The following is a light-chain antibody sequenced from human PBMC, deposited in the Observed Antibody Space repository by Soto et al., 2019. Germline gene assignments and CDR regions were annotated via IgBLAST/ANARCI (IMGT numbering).Light chain of an antibody. J-gene: IGLJ1*01. V-gene: IGLV2-14*03. CDR2: DVS. Sequence: QSALTQPASVSGSPGQPITISCTGTSSDVGGSNYVSWYQQHPGKAPKLMIYDVSNRPSGVSNRFSGSKSGNTASLTISGFQVEEEADYYCSPYTGSSTLNVFATGTKLTVL. CDR3: SPYTGSSTLNV. CDR1: SSDVGGSNY.